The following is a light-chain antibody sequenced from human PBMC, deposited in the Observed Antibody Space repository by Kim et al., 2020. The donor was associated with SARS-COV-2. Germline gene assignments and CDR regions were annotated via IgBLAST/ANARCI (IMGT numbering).Light chain of an antibody. CDR3: QQYTNWPLT. CDR1: QSVSSH. V-gene: IGKV3-15*01. Sequence: SVSPGERVTLSCRASQSVSSHLAWYQQKPGQTPRLLIYDASTRASGIPARFSGSGSGTQFTLSISSLQSEDFAIYYCQQYTNWPLTFGGGTKLEI. CDR2: DAS. J-gene: IGKJ4*01.